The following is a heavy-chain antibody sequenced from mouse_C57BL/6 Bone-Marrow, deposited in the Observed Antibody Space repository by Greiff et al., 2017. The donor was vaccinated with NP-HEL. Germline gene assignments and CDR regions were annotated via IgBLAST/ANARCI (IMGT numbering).Heavy chain of an antibody. CDR1: GFNIKNTY. D-gene: IGHD1-1*01. J-gene: IGHJ3*01. Sequence: EVQLQQSVAELVRPGASVKLSCTASGFNIKNTYMHWVKQRPEQGLEWIGRIDPANGNTKYAPKFQGKATITADTSSNTAYLQLSSLTSEDTAIYYCAFYYGSSYKRFAYWGQGTLVTVSA. CDR2: IDPANGNT. V-gene: IGHV14-3*01. CDR3: AFYYGSSYKRFAY.